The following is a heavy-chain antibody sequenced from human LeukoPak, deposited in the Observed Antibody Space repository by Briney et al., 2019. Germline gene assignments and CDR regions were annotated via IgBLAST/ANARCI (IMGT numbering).Heavy chain of an antibody. J-gene: IGHJ4*02. CDR1: DGSISSYY. CDR2: IHSSGST. V-gene: IGHV4-4*09. D-gene: IGHD1-26*01. CDR3: ARLGSYSDH. Sequence: PSETLSLTCSVSDGSISSYYWSWIRQPPGKGLEWIGYIHSSGSTHYNRSLKSRLTTSLDTSKNQFSLKLSSLTAADTAVYYCARLGSYSDHWGQGTLVTVSS.